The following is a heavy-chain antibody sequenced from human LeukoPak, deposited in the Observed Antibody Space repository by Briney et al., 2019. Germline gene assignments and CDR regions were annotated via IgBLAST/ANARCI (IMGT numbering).Heavy chain of an antibody. V-gene: IGHV3-49*03. CDR3: TRKIRWFGEFPMGY. CDR2: IRSKAYGGTT. D-gene: IGHD3-10*01. J-gene: IGHJ4*02. Sequence: PGGSLRLLCTASGFTFGVYAMSWFRQAPGRGLEWVGFIRSKAYGGTTEYAASVKGRFTISRDDSKSIAYLQMNSLKTEDTAVYYCTRKIRWFGEFPMGYWGQGTLVTVSS. CDR1: GFTFGVYA.